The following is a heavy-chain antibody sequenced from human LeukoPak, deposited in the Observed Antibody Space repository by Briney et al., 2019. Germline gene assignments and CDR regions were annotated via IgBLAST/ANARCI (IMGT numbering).Heavy chain of an antibody. CDR3: AKRRDYCSGGSCYSLDY. D-gene: IGHD2-15*01. J-gene: IGHJ4*02. CDR1: GFRFSDYG. V-gene: IGHV3-30*18. CDR2: ISSDGTKK. Sequence: PGRSLRLSCAASGFRFSDYGMHWVRQAPGRGLEWVAVISSDGTKKAYADSVKGRFTISRDNSENTLYLQMSSLRAEDTAVYYCAKRRDYCSGGSCYSLDYWVQGTLVTVSS.